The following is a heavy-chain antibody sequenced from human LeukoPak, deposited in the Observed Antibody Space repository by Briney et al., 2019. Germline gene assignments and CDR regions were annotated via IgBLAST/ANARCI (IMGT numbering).Heavy chain of an antibody. CDR2: ISSSSSHI. V-gene: IGHV3-21*01. Sequence: GGSLRLSCAASGFTFDDYGMSWVRQAPGKGLEWVSCISSSSSHIYYADSVKGRFTISRDNAKNSLYLQMNSLRAEDTAVYYCARVEAADSGSYSYYYYGMDVWGQGTTVTVSS. D-gene: IGHD1-26*01. CDR3: ARVEAADSGSYSYYYYGMDV. CDR1: GFTFDDYG. J-gene: IGHJ6*02.